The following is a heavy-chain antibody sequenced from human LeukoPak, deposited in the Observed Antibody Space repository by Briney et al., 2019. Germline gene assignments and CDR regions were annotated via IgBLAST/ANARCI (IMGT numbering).Heavy chain of an antibody. V-gene: IGHV3-7*01. D-gene: IGHD3-10*01. CDR1: GLTFSNYW. Sequence: GGSLRLSFAASGLTFSNYWMSWVRQAPGKGLEGVANIKQDGGEKSYVDSVKGRCTISRDNAKNSLHLQMNSLRAEDTAVYYCARDRDGSASHGFDAFDIWGQGTMVTVSS. CDR2: IKQDGGEK. CDR3: ARDRDGSASHGFDAFDI. J-gene: IGHJ3*02.